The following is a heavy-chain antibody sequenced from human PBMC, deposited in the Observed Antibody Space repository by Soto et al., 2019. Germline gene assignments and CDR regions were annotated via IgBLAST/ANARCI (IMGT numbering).Heavy chain of an antibody. V-gene: IGHV3-23*01. CDR1: GFTFSSYA. J-gene: IGHJ4*02. Sequence: AGGSLRLSCAASGFTFSSYAMNWVRQAPGKGLEWVSVISGSGGSTYCADSVKGRFTISRDNSRNTLYLQMNSLRVEDTAVYYCAKGFWAVAGTRYFDYWGQGTQVTVSS. CDR3: AKGFWAVAGTRYFDY. D-gene: IGHD6-19*01. CDR2: ISGSGGST.